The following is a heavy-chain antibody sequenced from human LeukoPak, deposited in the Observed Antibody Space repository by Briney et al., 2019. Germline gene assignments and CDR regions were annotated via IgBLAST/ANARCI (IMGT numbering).Heavy chain of an antibody. CDR3: ARDAFDI. CDR2: ISSSRSYI. Sequence: GGSLRLSCAASGFTFSNAWMNWVRQAPGKGLEWVSSISSSRSYIYYADSVKGRFTISRDNAKNSLYLQMNSLRAEDTAVYYCARDAFDIWGQGTMVTVSS. J-gene: IGHJ3*02. CDR1: GFTFSNAW. V-gene: IGHV3-21*01.